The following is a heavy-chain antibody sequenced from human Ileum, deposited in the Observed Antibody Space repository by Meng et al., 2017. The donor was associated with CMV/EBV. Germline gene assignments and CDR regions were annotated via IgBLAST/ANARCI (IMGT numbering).Heavy chain of an antibody. CDR2: INHSGST. CDR3: ARAYWLALDY. Sequence: PTCAVYGGSFSGYYWSWIRQPPGKGLEWIGEINHSGSTNYNPSLKSRVTISVDTSKNQFSLKLSSVTAADTAVYYCARAYWLALDYWGQGTLVTVSS. J-gene: IGHJ4*02. V-gene: IGHV4-34*01. D-gene: IGHD3-9*01. CDR1: GGSFSGYY.